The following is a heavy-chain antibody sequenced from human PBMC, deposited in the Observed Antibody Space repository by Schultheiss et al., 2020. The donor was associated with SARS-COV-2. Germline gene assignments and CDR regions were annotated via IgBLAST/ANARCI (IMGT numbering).Heavy chain of an antibody. CDR3: ARALAVDGMDV. J-gene: IGHJ6*02. CDR2: IFYSGST. V-gene: IGHV4-30-4*08. CDR1: GYSISSGYY. Sequence: SETLSLTCAVSGYSISSGYYWGWIRQPPEKGLEWIGYIFYSGSTYYNPSLKSRLSISVDTSKNQFSLKLNSVTAADTAVYYCARALAVDGMDVWGQGTTVTVSS.